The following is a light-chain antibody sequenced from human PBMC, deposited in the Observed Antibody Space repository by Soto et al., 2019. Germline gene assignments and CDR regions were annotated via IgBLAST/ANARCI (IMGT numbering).Light chain of an antibody. CDR3: CSYAGSSTFVV. Sequence: QSVLTQPASVSGSPGQSITISCTGTSSDVGSYNLVSWYQQHPGKAPKLMIFEGSKRPSRISNRFSGSKSGNTASLTISGLQPEDEADYYCCSYAGSSTFVVFGGGTKVTVL. CDR1: SSDVGSYNL. CDR2: EGS. V-gene: IGLV2-23*03. J-gene: IGLJ2*01.